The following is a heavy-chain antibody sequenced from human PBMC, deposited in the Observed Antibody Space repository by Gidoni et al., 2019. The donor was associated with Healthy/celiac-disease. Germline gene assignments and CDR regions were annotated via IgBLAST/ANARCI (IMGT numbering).Heavy chain of an antibody. CDR1: GFTFSSYW. V-gene: IGHV3-7*01. J-gene: IGHJ6*02. Sequence: EVQLVESGGGLVQPGGSLRLSCAASGFTFSSYWMSWVRQAPGKGLEWVANIKQDGSEKYYVDSGKGRFTNARDNAKNLLYLQMNSLRAEETAVYYCARDSPSGRYEKGSYYYYYGMDVWGQGTTVTVSS. D-gene: IGHD1-26*01. CDR3: ARDSPSGRYEKGSYYYYYGMDV. CDR2: IKQDGSEK.